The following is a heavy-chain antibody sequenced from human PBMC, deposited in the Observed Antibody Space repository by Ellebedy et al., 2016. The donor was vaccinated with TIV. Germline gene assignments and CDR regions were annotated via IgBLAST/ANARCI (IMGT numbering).Heavy chain of an antibody. CDR3: AKDRTPGDGYWVFDF. J-gene: IGHJ4*02. CDR1: GFTFNSYA. CDR2: ISSSGSTI. V-gene: IGHV3-23*01. D-gene: IGHD5-18*01. Sequence: GESLKISCAASGFTFNSYAMSWIRQAPGKGLEWVSYISSSGSTIYYADSVKGRFTISRDNSKSTLDLQMSSLRAEDTAVYYCAKDRTPGDGYWVFDFWGQGTLVTVST.